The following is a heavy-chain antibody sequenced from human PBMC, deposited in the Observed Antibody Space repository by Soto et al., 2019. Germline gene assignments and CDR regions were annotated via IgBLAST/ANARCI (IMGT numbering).Heavy chain of an antibody. D-gene: IGHD6-19*01. CDR1: GFTFNNYG. V-gene: IGHV3-30*18. J-gene: IGHJ2*01. CDR3: AKEISPKAGKWYFDL. Sequence: QVQLVESGGGVVQPGGSLRLSCAASGFTFNNYGMHWVRQAPGEGLEWVAVVSYDGRVQYYADSAKGRFTISRDNSKNTLYLQMNSLRDDDTGVYYCAKEISPKAGKWYFDLWGRGTLVTVSS. CDR2: VSYDGRVQ.